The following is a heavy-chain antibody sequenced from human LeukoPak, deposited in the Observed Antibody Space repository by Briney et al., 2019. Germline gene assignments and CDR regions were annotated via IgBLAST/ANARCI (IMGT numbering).Heavy chain of an antibody. V-gene: IGHV4-31*03. CDR1: GGSISSGGSY. CDR3: ARASGCRSSSCYSGYFDC. CDR2: IFYRGNS. D-gene: IGHD2-2*01. Sequence: SETLSLTCSVSGGSISSGGSYWSWIRQHPGKGLEWIGYIFYRGNSYYNPSLKSRVTISIDTSKSQFSLRLSSVTAADTAVYYCARASGCRSSSCYSGYFDCWGQGTLVTVSS. J-gene: IGHJ4*02.